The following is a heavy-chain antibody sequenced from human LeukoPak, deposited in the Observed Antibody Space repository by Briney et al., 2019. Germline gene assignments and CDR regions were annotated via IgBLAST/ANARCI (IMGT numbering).Heavy chain of an antibody. J-gene: IGHJ4*02. CDR2: IYYSGST. Sequence: SQTLSLTCTVSGGSISSGGYYWSWIRQYPGKGLEWIGHIYYSGSTYYNPSLKSRDTISVDMSKNQFSLKLSSVTAADTAVYYCARLDGAYFDYWGRGTLVTVSS. D-gene: IGHD3-16*01. CDR1: GGSISSGGYY. CDR3: ARLDGAYFDY. V-gene: IGHV4-31*03.